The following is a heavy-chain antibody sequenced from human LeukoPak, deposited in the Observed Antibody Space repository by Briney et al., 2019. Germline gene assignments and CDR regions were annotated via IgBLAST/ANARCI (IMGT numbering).Heavy chain of an antibody. CDR1: GGSVSSYH. CDR3: VRSGGL. CDR2: ISYSGST. D-gene: IGHD4-23*01. Sequence: SETLSLTCTVSGGSVSSYHWGWIRQPPGKGLEWIGHISYSGSTNYNPSLKSRVTISVDTSKNQFSLRLSSVTAADTAAYYCVRSGGLWGQGTMVTVSS. J-gene: IGHJ3*01. V-gene: IGHV4-59*02.